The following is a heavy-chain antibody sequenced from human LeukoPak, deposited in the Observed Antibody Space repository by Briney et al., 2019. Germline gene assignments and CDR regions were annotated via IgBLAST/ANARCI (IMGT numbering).Heavy chain of an antibody. CDR1: GGSISSGGYY. V-gene: IGHV4-30-2*01. J-gene: IGHJ5*01. CDR2: IYHSGST. CDR3: AKNGQSGFSFDP. D-gene: IGHD5-12*01. Sequence: SETLSLTCTVSGGSISSGGYYWSWIRQPPGKGLEWIGYIYHSGSTYYNPSLKSRVTISADTSKNQFSLKLSSVTAADTAVYHCAKNGQSGFSFDPWGQGTQVTVSS.